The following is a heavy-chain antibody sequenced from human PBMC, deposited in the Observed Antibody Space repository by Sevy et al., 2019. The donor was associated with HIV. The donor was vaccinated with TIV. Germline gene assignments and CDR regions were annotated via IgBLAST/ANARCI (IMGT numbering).Heavy chain of an antibody. J-gene: IGHJ5*02. CDR3: ARQHLGYCSGGSCYSKWFDP. CDR2: IKQDGSEK. V-gene: IGHV3-7*03. CDR1: GFTFSSYW. Sequence: GGSLRLSCAASGFTFSSYWMSWVRQAPGKGLEWMANIKQDGSEKYYVDSVKGRFTISRDNAKNSLYLQMNSLRAEDTAVYYCARQHLGYCSGGSCYSKWFDPWGQGTLVTVSS. D-gene: IGHD2-15*01.